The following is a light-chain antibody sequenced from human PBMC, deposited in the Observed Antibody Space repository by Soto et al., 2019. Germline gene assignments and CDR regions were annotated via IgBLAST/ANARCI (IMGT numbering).Light chain of an antibody. Sequence: QSVLTQPASVSGSPGQSITISCTGTSSDVGGYNYVSWFQLHPGRAPKLLIYEVSNRASGVSNRLSGSKSGNTASLTISGLQAEDEADYFCTSSTSSSSLGAFVGGTQLTVL. CDR2: EVS. J-gene: IGLJ2*01. CDR3: TSSTSSSSLGA. V-gene: IGLV2-14*01. CDR1: SSDVGGYNY.